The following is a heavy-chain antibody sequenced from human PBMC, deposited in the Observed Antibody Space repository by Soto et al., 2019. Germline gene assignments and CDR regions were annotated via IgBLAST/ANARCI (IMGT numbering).Heavy chain of an antibody. Sequence: QVQLVESGGGVVQPGRSLRISCAPSGFSFRSYGMHWVRQAPGKGLEWVAVIWPDGSEKYYADSVKGRFTISRDNSKNTLFLQITSLRAKATAVNSGAGGYFEVIGSSGYYFDPWGQGTLVPSPQ. V-gene: IGHV3-33*01. CDR1: GFSFRSYG. CDR3: AGGYFEVIGSSGYYFDP. J-gene: IGHJ4*02. CDR2: IWPDGSEK. D-gene: IGHD3-22*01.